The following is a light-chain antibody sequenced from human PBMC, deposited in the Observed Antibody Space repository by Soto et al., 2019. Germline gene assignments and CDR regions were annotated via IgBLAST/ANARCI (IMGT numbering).Light chain of an antibody. CDR2: EVS. J-gene: IGLJ3*02. Sequence: QSALTQPASASGSPGQSITISCTGTSSDVGGYNYVSWYEQHPDKAPKLMIYEVSKRPSGVSNRFSGSKSGNTASLTISGLPAEDDDDYADSSYTTDSPLGVVFGGGTKLTVL. V-gene: IGLV2-14*01. CDR3: SSYTTDSPLGVV. CDR1: SSDVGGYNY.